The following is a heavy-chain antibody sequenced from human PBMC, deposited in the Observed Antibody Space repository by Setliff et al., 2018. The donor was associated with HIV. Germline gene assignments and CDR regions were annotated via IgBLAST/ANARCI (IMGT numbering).Heavy chain of an antibody. Sequence: PGGSLRLSCAASGFTVSSNYMSWVRQAPGKGLEWVSVFYSGGRTYYANSVKGRFTIFRDNSKNTLYLQMNSLRVEDTAVYYCANLRFLEWLSAYYYYMDVWGKGTTVTVSS. D-gene: IGHD3-3*01. V-gene: IGHV3-53*01. CDR1: GFTVSSNY. J-gene: IGHJ6*03. CDR3: ANLRFLEWLSAYYYYMDV. CDR2: FYSGGRT.